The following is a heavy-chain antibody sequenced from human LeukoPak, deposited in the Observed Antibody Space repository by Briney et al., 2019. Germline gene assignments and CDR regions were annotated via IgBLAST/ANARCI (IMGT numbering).Heavy chain of an antibody. Sequence: SETLSLTCTVSGGSVSSGSYYWSWIRQPAGKGLEWIGYIYYSGSTNYNPSLKSRVTISVDTSKNQFSLKLSSVTAADTAVYYCARGGLGATFDYWGQGTLVTVSS. CDR1: GGSVSSGSYY. D-gene: IGHD1-26*01. CDR3: ARGGLGATFDY. CDR2: IYYSGST. V-gene: IGHV4-61*01. J-gene: IGHJ4*02.